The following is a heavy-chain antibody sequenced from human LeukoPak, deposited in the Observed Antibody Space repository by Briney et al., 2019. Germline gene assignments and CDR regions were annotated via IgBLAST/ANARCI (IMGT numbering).Heavy chain of an antibody. CDR1: GGTFSSYA. CDR3: ARWGIAAAGTGYYYYGMDV. CDR2: IILILGIA. J-gene: IGHJ6*02. D-gene: IGHD6-13*01. Sequence: SVKVSCKASGGTFSSYAISWVRQAPGQGLEWMGRIILILGIANYAQKFQGRVTITADKSTSTAYMELSSLRSEDTAVYYCARWGIAAAGTGYYYYGMDVWGQGTTVTVSS. V-gene: IGHV1-69*04.